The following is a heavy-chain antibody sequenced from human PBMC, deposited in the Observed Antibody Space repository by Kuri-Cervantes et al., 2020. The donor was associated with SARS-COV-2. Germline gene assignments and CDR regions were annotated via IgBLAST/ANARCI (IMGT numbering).Heavy chain of an antibody. J-gene: IGHJ4*02. CDR2: IYYSGST. D-gene: IGHD3-3*01. V-gene: IGHV4-61*01. Sequence: GSLRLSCAVSGYSISSSYNWSWIRQPPGKGLEWIGYIYYSGSTNYNPSLKSRVTISVDTSKNQFSLKLSSVTAADTAVYYCARMYYDFWSGYYKYYFDYWGQGTLVTVSS. CDR3: ARMYYDFWSGYYKYYFDY. CDR1: GYSISSSYN.